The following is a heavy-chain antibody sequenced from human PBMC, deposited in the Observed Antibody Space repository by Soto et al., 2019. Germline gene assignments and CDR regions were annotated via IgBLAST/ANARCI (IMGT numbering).Heavy chain of an antibody. D-gene: IGHD2-2*01. Sequence: QVQLQESGPGLVKPSQTLSLTCTVSGGSISSGGYYCSWIRQHPGKGREWIGYIYHSGTTYYNPSLNHRVTLSGDTSTKQFSMKLTSVPAAATAVYYSAGVRENQLLGWFDPWGQGTLVTVSS. CDR3: AGVRENQLLGWFDP. V-gene: IGHV4-31*03. CDR2: IYHSGTT. J-gene: IGHJ5*02. CDR1: GGSISSGGYY.